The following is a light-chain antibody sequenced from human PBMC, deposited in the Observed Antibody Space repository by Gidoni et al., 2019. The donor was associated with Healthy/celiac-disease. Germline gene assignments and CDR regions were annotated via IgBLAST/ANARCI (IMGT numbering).Light chain of an antibody. Sequence: DIQMTQSPSSLSASVGDRVTITCRASPGISNYLALYQQKPGKVPKLLIYAASTLQSGVPSRFSGSGSGTDFTLTISSLQPEDVATYYCQKYSSAPRTFGQGTKVEIK. CDR3: QKYSSAPRT. J-gene: IGKJ1*01. CDR2: AAS. V-gene: IGKV1-27*01. CDR1: PGISNY.